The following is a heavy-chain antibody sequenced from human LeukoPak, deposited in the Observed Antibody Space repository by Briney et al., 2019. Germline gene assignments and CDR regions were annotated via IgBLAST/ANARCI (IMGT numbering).Heavy chain of an antibody. CDR2: VSGSDGST. D-gene: IGHD3-3*01. J-gene: IGHJ4*02. Sequence: PGGSLRLSCAASGFPFRHYAMTWVRQAPGEGLEWVSAVSGSDGSTYYADSVVGRFTISRDNSKNTLFLQMSSLRAEDTALYFCAKALYDFWSGYFDYWGQATLVTVSS. CDR1: GFPFRHYA. V-gene: IGHV3-23*01. CDR3: AKALYDFWSGYFDY.